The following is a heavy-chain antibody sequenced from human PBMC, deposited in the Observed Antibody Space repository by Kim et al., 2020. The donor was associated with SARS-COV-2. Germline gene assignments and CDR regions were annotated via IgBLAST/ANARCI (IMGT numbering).Heavy chain of an antibody. V-gene: IGHV4-39*01. Sequence: PAPNSRVTISVDTSKNQFSLTLSSVTAADTAVYYCARVIQLEYYYYGMDVWGQGTTVTVSS. CDR3: ARVIQLEYYYYGMDV. D-gene: IGHD5-18*01. J-gene: IGHJ6*02.